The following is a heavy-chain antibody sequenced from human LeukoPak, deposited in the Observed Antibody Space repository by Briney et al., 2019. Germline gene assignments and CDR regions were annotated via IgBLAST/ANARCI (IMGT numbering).Heavy chain of an antibody. CDR3: ARGPGGSYYYYYYMDV. V-gene: IGHV1-8*03. Sequence: ASVKVSCKASGYTFTSYDINWVRQATGQGLEWMGWMNSNSGNTGYAQKFQGRVTITRNTSISTAYMELSSLRSEDAAVYYCARGPGGSYYYYYYMDVWGKGTTVTVSS. J-gene: IGHJ6*03. CDR1: GYTFTSYD. D-gene: IGHD2-15*01. CDR2: MNSNSGNT.